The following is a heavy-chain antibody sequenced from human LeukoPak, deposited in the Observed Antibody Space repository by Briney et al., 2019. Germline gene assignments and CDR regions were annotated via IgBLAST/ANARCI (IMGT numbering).Heavy chain of an antibody. CDR1: GGSISSGSYY. D-gene: IGHD5-18*01. CDR2: IYYSGST. V-gene: IGHV4-61*01. J-gene: IGHJ6*04. CDR3: ARDTRGYSYGMDV. Sequence: PSQTLSLTCTVSGGSISSGSYYWSWIRQPPGKGLEWIGYIYYSGSTNYNPSLKSRVTISVDTSKNQFSLKLSPVTAADTAVYYCARDTRGYSYGMDVWGKGTTVTVSS.